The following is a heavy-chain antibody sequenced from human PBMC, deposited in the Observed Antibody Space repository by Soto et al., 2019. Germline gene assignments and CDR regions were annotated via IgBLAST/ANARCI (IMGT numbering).Heavy chain of an antibody. V-gene: IGHV1-69*01. J-gene: IGHJ1*01. CDR1: GGTFSSYA. D-gene: IGHD4-17*01. Sequence: QVQLVQSGAEVKKPGSSVKVSCKASGGTFSSYAISWVRQAPGQGLEWMGGIIPIFGTANYAQKFQGRVTITADESTSTAHMELSSLRSEDTAVYYCARADYGGNSGYFQHWGQGTLVTVSS. CDR2: IIPIFGTA. CDR3: ARADYGGNSGYFQH.